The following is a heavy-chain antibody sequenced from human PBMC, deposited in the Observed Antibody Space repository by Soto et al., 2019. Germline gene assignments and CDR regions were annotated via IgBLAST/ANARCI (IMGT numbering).Heavy chain of an antibody. V-gene: IGHV4-59*01. D-gene: IGHD6-13*01. CDR2: IYYSGST. Sequence: SVPMSLPWTVSWGYSSNFDWSWIMKTPRKGLEWIGYIYYSGSTNYNPSLKSRVTISVDTSKNQFSLKLSSVTAADTAVYYCAREKGGIAAADYYYGMDVWGQGTTVTVSS. CDR1: WGYSSNFD. CDR3: AREKGGIAAADYYYGMDV. J-gene: IGHJ6*02.